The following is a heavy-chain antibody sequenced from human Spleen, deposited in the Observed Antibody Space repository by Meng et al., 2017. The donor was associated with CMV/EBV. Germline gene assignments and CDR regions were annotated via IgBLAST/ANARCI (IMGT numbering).Heavy chain of an antibody. Sequence: GESLKISCVASGFTFSGFWMHWVRQAPGKGLVWVSRINSDGSNTYYADSVKGRFTISRDNNKNSLYLQMSSLRTEDTALYYCAKFGYCSTTNCLDYGMDVWGQGTTVTVSS. CDR1: GFTFSGFW. J-gene: IGHJ6*02. CDR2: INSDGSNT. D-gene: IGHD2-2*01. V-gene: IGHV3-74*01. CDR3: AKFGYCSTTNCLDYGMDV.